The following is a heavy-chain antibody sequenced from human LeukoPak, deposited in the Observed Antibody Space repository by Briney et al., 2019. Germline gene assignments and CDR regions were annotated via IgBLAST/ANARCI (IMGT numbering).Heavy chain of an antibody. CDR3: AHSGQLPPWFDY. V-gene: IGHV2-5*02. Sequence: SGPTLVKPTQTLTLTCTFSGFSLRTRRVGVGWIRQPPGKALEWLALIYWDDDKRYSPSLKSRLTITKDTSKNQVVLTMSNMDPVDTATYYCAHSGQLPPWFDYWGQGTLVTVSS. J-gene: IGHJ4*02. CDR1: GFSLRTRRVG. CDR2: IYWDDDK. D-gene: IGHD2-2*01.